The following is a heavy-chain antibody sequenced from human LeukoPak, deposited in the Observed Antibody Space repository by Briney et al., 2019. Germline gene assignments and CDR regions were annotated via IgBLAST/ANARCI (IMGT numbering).Heavy chain of an antibody. CDR1: GFTFSDYY. J-gene: IGHJ6*02. Sequence: PGGSLRLSCAASGFTFSDYYMSWIRQAPGKGLEWVSYISSSSSYTNYADSVKGRFTISRDNSKNTLYLQVNSLRAEDTALYYCAKSRGQYGDYLFYYYGMDVWGQGTTVTVSS. CDR3: AKSRGQYGDYLFYYYGMDV. D-gene: IGHD4-17*01. V-gene: IGHV3-11*03. CDR2: ISSSSSYT.